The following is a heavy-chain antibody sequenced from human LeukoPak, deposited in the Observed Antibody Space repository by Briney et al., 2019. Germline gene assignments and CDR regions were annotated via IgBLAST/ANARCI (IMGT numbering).Heavy chain of an antibody. Sequence: PGGSLGLSCAASGFTFSSYSMNWVRQAPGKGLEWVSSITSSSSYIFYADSMKGRFTISRDNAKNSLSLQMNSLRAEDTAVYYCARDIYYDSSGNAFDIWGQGTMVTVSS. V-gene: IGHV3-21*01. CDR2: ITSSSSYI. CDR1: GFTFSSYS. CDR3: ARDIYYDSSGNAFDI. D-gene: IGHD3-22*01. J-gene: IGHJ3*02.